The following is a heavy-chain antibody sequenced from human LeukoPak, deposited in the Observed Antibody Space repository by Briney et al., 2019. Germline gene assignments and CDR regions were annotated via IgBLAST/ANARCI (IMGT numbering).Heavy chain of an antibody. Sequence: ASVKVSCKASGYTFTSYYMHWVRQAPGQGLEWMGIINPSGGSTSYAQKFQGRVTMTRDTSTSTVYMELSSLRSDDTAVYYCARDYYYDSSGSIYDDYWGQGTLVTVSS. V-gene: IGHV1-46*01. CDR2: INPSGGST. CDR1: GYTFTSYY. J-gene: IGHJ4*02. D-gene: IGHD3-22*01. CDR3: ARDYYYDSSGSIYDDY.